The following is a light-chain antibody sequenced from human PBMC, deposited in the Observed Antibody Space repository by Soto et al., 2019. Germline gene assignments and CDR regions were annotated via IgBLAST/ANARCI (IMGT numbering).Light chain of an antibody. CDR1: QSVRSW. J-gene: IGKJ5*01. Sequence: DIQVTQSPSTLSASVGDRVTITCRASQSVRSWLAWYQQKPGRAPKLLIYDASNLEAGVPSRFRGSGSGTDFTFTISRLQPEDIATYYCQQYENLPTFGQGTRLEIK. CDR3: QQYENLPT. V-gene: IGKV1-33*01. CDR2: DAS.